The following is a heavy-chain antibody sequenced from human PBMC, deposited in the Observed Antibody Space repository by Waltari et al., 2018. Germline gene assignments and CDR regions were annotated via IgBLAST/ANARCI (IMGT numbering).Heavy chain of an antibody. CDR1: GFPFREYG. CDR2: IWHDGSKK. CDR3: SKPLQFSNVFEV. Sequence: QVELVESGGDVVQTGRSLRLSCATSGFPFREYGMHWLRQVPGKGLGVVAHIWHDGSKKYYADSVKGRFTISRDNSKNTVYLQISNLRPEDTAMYFCSKPLQFSNVFEVWGQGTRVIVSS. D-gene: IGHD3-16*01. J-gene: IGHJ6*02. V-gene: IGHV3-33*08.